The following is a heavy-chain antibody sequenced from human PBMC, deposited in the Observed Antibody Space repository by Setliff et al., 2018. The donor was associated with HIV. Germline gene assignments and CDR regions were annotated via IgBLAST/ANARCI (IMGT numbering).Heavy chain of an antibody. CDR3: ARDRRRRTLAGIGSYFDY. CDR2: ITDSGNT. D-gene: IGHD6-19*01. CDR1: GASISSYY. V-gene: IGHV4-59*01. Sequence: SETLSLTCNVSGASISSYYWTWIRQSPGNRLEWLGYITDSGNTNYNPSLRRRVTISADTSKNQVSLRLRSVTAADTAVYYCARDRRRRTLAGIGSYFDYWGQGTMVTVSS. J-gene: IGHJ4*02.